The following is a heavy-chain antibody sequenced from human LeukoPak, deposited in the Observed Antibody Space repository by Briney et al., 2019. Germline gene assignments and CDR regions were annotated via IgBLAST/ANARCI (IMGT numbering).Heavy chain of an antibody. D-gene: IGHD4-17*01. CDR2: IVVGSGNT. CDR3: AAETVTRSTYDAFDL. V-gene: IGHV1-58*01. CDR1: GFTFTTSA. J-gene: IGHJ3*01. Sequence: HGASVKVSCKASGFTFTTSAVQWVRQARGQRLEWIGWIVVGSGNTNYAQKFQERVTITRDMSTSTAYMELSSLRSEDTALYYCAAETVTRSTYDAFDLWGQGTMVTVSS.